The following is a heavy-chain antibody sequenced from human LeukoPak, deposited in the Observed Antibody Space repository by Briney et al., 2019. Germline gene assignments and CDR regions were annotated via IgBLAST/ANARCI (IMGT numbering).Heavy chain of an antibody. V-gene: IGHV3-11*04. J-gene: IGHJ4*02. Sequence: GGSLRLSCAASGFTFSDYYMSWIRQAPGKRLEWVSYISSSGSTIYYADSVKGRFTISRGNAKNSLYLQMNSLRAEGTAVYYCARDRVEYYYDCSGYPGDYWGQGTLVTVSS. CDR2: ISSSGSTI. D-gene: IGHD3-22*01. CDR3: ARDRVEYYYDCSGYPGDY. CDR1: GFTFSDYY.